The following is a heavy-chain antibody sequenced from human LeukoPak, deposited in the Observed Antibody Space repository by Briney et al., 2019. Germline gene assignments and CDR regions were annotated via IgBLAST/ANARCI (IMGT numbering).Heavy chain of an antibody. V-gene: IGHV3-64*01. CDR3: ARDLWLSSKPAAMYAFDI. CDR2: ISSNGGST. D-gene: IGHD2-2*01. Sequence: GGSLRLSCAASGFTFSSYAMHWVRQAPGKGLEYVSAISSNGGSTYYANSVKGRFTISRDNSKNTLYLQMGSLRAEDMAVYYCARDLWLSSKPAAMYAFDIWGQGTMVTVSS. CDR1: GFTFSSYA. J-gene: IGHJ3*02.